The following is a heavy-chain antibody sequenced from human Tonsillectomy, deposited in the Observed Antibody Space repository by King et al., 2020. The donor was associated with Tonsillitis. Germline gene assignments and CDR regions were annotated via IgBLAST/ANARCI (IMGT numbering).Heavy chain of an antibody. CDR2: ITGSGGTT. CDR1: GFTFSSYA. J-gene: IGHJ3*02. CDR3: AKFLFEWLLPDDAFDI. V-gene: IGHV3-23*04. Sequence: VQLVESGGGLVQPGGSLRLSCATSGFTFSSYAMTWVRQAPGEGLEWVSGITGSGGTTYYADSVKGRFTISRDNSKNTVYLEMNNLSAEDTAVYYCAKFLFEWLLPDDAFDIWGLGTLVTVSS. D-gene: IGHD3-9*01.